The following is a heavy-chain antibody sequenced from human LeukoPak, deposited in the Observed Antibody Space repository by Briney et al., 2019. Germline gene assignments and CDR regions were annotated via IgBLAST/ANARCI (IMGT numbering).Heavy chain of an antibody. CDR2: ITSSSTYI. J-gene: IGHJ4*02. Sequence: GGSLRLSCAAYGFTFSRYSMNWVRQAPGKGLEWVSSITSSSTYIYYADSVKGRFTISRDNAKNSLYLQMNSLRAEDTAAYYCASVDLHTTGAWVDYWGQGTLVTVSS. CDR3: ASVDLHTTGAWVDY. D-gene: IGHD1-1*01. V-gene: IGHV3-21*01. CDR1: GFTFSRYS.